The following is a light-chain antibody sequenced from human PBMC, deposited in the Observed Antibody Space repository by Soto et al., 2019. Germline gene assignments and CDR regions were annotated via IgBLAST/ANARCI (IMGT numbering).Light chain of an antibody. CDR3: AAWDDNLNGGV. V-gene: IGLV1-40*01. CDR1: SSNIGAGYD. J-gene: IGLJ3*02. CDR2: SNN. Sequence: QSVLTQPPSVSGAPGQRVTISCTGSSSNIGAGYDVHWYQQLPGTAPKLLIYSNNQRPSGVPDRFSGSKSGTSGSLAISGLQSEDEADYYCAAWDDNLNGGVFGGGTQLTVL.